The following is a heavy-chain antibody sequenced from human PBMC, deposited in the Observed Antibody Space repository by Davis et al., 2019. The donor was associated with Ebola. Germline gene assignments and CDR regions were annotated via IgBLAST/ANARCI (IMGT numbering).Heavy chain of an antibody. CDR2: INHSGST. Sequence: SETLSLTCAVYGGSFSGYYWSWIRQPPGKGLEWIGEINHSGSTNYNPSLKSRVTISVGTSKNQFSLKLSSVTAADTAVYYCASGRGKWLRFYGMDVWGQGTTVTVSS. CDR1: GGSFSGYY. J-gene: IGHJ6*02. CDR3: ASGRGKWLRFYGMDV. D-gene: IGHD5-12*01. V-gene: IGHV4-34*01.